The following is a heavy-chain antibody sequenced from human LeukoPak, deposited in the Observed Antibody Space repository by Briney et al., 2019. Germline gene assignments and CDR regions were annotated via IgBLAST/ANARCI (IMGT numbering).Heavy chain of an antibody. CDR1: GGSISSVSYY. D-gene: IGHD1-26*01. CDR3: ASLGRGGSYYYYFGMDV. Sequence: PSETLSLTCTVSGGSISSVSYYWGWIRQPPGKGLEWTGSIYYSGSTYYNPSLKSRVTVSVDTSKNQFYLRLSSVTAADTAVYYCASLGRGGSYYYYFGMDVWGQGTTVIVSS. V-gene: IGHV4-39*01. J-gene: IGHJ6*02. CDR2: IYYSGST.